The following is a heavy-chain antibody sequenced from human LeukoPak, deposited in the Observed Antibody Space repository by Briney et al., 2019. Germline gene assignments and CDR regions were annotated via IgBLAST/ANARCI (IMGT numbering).Heavy chain of an antibody. D-gene: IGHD3-22*01. V-gene: IGHV4-39*01. CDR3: ARQYYDSSGYYTISMDY. CDR2: IYYSGST. CDR1: GGSISSSSYY. Sequence: PSETLSLTCTVSGGSISSSSYYWGWIRQPPGKGLEGIGSIYYSGSTYYNPSLKSRVTISVDTSKNQFSLKLSSVTAADTAVYYCARQYYDSSGYYTISMDYWGQGTLVTVSS. J-gene: IGHJ4*02.